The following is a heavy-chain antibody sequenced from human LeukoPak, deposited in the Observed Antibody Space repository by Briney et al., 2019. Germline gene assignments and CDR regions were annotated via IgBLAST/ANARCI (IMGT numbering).Heavy chain of an antibody. CDR3: ARQAAQTYDY. J-gene: IGHJ4*02. CDR1: VGSIGRSSYY. V-gene: IGHV4-39*01. CDR2: TYYSGST. Sequence: SSETLSLTCTVSVGSIGRSSYYWGWIRQPPGKGLEWIGSTYYSGSTSYSPSLKSRVTISVDTSNNQFSLKVSSVTAADTAVYYCARQAAQTYDYWGQGILVTVSS.